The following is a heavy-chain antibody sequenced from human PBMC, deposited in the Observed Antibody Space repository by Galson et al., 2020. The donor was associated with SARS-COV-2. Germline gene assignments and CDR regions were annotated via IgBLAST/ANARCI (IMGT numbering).Heavy chain of an antibody. D-gene: IGHD3-10*01. Sequence: GASVKVSCKASGGTFSSYAISWVRQAPGQGLEWMGGIIPIFGTANYAQKFQGRVTITADESTSTAYMELSSLRSEDTAVYYCARDRVGSGSYLGDYYYYGMDVWGQGTTVTVSS. CDR1: GGTFSSYA. V-gene: IGHV1-69*13. CDR2: IIPIFGTA. J-gene: IGHJ6*02. CDR3: ARDRVGSGSYLGDYYYYGMDV.